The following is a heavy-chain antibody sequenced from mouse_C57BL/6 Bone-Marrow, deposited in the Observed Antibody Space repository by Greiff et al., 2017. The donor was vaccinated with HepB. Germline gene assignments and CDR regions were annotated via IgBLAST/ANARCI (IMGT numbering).Heavy chain of an antibody. V-gene: IGHV2-6*01. J-gene: IGHJ4*01. CDR2: IWGVGST. CDR1: GFSLTSYG. Sequence: VQLQESGPGLVAPSQSLSITCTVSGFSLTSYGVDWVRQSPGKGLEWLGVIWGVGSTNYNSALKSRLSISKDNSKSQVFLKMNSLQTDDTAMYYCARETAQATYYAMDYWGQGTSVTVSS. D-gene: IGHD3-2*02. CDR3: ARETAQATYYAMDY.